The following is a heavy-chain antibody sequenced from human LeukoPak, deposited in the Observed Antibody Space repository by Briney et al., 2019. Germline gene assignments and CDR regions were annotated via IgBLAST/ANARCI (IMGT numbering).Heavy chain of an antibody. CDR2: ISYDGSNK. D-gene: IGHD1-1*01. CDR3: AKDLEGRDAFDI. V-gene: IGHV3-30*18. Sequence: GRCLRLSCAASGFTFSSYGMHWVRQAPGKGLEWGAVISYDGSNKYYADSVKGRITISRDNSKNTLYLQMNSLRAEDTAVYYCAKDLEGRDAFDIWGQGTMVTVSS. CDR1: GFTFSSYG. J-gene: IGHJ3*02.